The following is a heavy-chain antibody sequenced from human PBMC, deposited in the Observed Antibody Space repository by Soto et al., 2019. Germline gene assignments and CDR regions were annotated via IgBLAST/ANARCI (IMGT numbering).Heavy chain of an antibody. D-gene: IGHD3-16*02. CDR3: ARVSPDYDYIWGSYRYYFDY. CDR1: GGSISSYY. J-gene: IGHJ4*02. CDR2: IYYSGST. Sequence: SETLSLTCTVSGGSISSYYWSWIRQPPGKGLEWIGYIYYSGSTNYNPSLKSRVTISVDTSKNQFSLKLSSVTAADTAVYYCARVSPDYDYIWGSYRYYFDYWGQGTLVTVSS. V-gene: IGHV4-59*13.